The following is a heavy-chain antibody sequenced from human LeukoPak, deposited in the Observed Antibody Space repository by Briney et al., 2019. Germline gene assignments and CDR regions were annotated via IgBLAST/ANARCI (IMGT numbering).Heavy chain of an antibody. CDR2: ISYDGSNK. CDR3: ARVGDCGRASCYAIDY. D-gene: IGHD2-2*01. J-gene: IGHJ4*02. V-gene: IGHV3-30*03. CDR1: GFTFSSYG. Sequence: GRSLRLSCAASGFTFSSYGMHWVRQAPGKGLEWVAVISYDGSNKYYADSVKGRFTISRDISKNTLYLQMNSLRAEDTAVYYCARVGDCGRASCYAIDYWGQGTLVTVSS.